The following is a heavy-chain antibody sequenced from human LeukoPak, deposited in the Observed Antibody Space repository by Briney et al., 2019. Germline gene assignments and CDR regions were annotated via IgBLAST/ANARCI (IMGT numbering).Heavy chain of an antibody. J-gene: IGHJ4*02. CDR1: GFTFSSYS. Sequence: PGGSLRLSCAASGFTFSSYSMNWVRQAPGKGLEWVSYISSSSSTIYYADSVKGRFTISRDNAENSLYLQMNSLRDEDTAVYYCASAGIDRGYYFDYWGQGTLVTVSS. D-gene: IGHD2-21*01. V-gene: IGHV3-48*02. CDR3: ASAGIDRGYYFDY. CDR2: ISSSSSTI.